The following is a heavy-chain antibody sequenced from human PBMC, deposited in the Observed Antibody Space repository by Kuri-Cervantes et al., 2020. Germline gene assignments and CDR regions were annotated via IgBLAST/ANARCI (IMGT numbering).Heavy chain of an antibody. CDR1: GYTLTELS. D-gene: IGHD3-10*01. CDR2: FDPEDGET. J-gene: IGHJ2*01. CDR3: ARGARGYYGSGSYSRWYFDL. V-gene: IGHV1-24*01. Sequence: ASVKVSCKVSGYTLTELSMHWVRQAPGKGLEWMGGFDPEDGETIYAQKFQGRVTMTEDTSTDTAYMELSSLRSEDTAVYYCARGARGYYGSGSYSRWYFDLWGRGTLVTVSS.